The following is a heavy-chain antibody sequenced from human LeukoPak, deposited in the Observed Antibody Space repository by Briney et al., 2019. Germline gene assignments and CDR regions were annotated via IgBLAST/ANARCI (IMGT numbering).Heavy chain of an antibody. CDR2: LYYSGST. Sequence: SETLSLTCTVSGGSISSSSYYWGWIRQPPGKGLEWIGSLYYSGSTYYNPSLKSRVTISVDTSKNQFSLKLSSVTAADTAVYYCAGFYISPNFDYWGQGTLVTVSS. V-gene: IGHV4-39*01. CDR3: AGFYISPNFDY. CDR1: GGSISSSSYY. D-gene: IGHD3-3*01. J-gene: IGHJ4*02.